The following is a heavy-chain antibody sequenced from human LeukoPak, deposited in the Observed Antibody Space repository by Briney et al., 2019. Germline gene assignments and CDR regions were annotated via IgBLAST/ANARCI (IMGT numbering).Heavy chain of an antibody. Sequence: SETLSLTCTVSGGSISSYYWGWIRQPPGKGLEWIGSIYYSGSTYYNPSLKSRVTISVDTSKNQFSLKLSSVTAADTAVYYCARQSKGVIILGYWGQGTLVTVSS. V-gene: IGHV4-39*01. CDR3: ARQSKGVIILGY. CDR2: IYYSGST. D-gene: IGHD3-3*02. CDR1: GGSISSYY. J-gene: IGHJ4*02.